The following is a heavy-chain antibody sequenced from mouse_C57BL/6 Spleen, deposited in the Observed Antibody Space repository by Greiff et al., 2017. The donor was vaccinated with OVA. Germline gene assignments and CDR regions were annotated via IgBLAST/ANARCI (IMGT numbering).Heavy chain of an antibody. CDR3: ARGGSSYGWYFDV. V-gene: IGHV5-16*01. CDR1: GFTFSDYY. CDR2: INYDGSST. J-gene: IGHJ1*03. Sequence: EVKLMESEGGLVQPGRSMKLSCTASGFTFSDYYMAWVRQVPEKGLEWVANINYDGSSTYYLDSLKSRFIISRDNAKNILYLQMSSLKSEDTATYYCARGGSSYGWYFDVWGTGTTVTVSS. D-gene: IGHD1-1*01.